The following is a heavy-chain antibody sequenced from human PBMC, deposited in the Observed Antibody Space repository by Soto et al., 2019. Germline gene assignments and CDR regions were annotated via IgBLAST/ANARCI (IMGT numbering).Heavy chain of an antibody. CDR3: ARDLGYCSSTSCYTGDRFAY. Sequence: SETLSLTCTVSGGSISSGDYYWSWIRQPPGKGLEWIGYIYYSGSTYYNPSLKSRVTISVDTSKNQFSLKLRSVTAADTAVYYCARDLGYCSSTSCYTGDRFAYWGQGTMVAVSS. J-gene: IGHJ4*02. D-gene: IGHD2-2*02. V-gene: IGHV4-30-4*01. CDR1: GGSISSGDYY. CDR2: IYYSGST.